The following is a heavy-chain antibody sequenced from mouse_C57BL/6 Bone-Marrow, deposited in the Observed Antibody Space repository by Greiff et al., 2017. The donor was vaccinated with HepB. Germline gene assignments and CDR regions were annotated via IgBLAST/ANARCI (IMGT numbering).Heavy chain of an antibody. CDR1: GFNIKDDY. CDR3: TGAGFGRYAMDY. J-gene: IGHJ4*01. D-gene: IGHD3-1*01. Sequence: VQLQQSGAELVRPGASVKLSCTASGFNIKDDYMHWVKQRPEQGLEWIGWIDPENGDTEYASKFQGKATITADPSSNTAYLQLSSLTSEDTAVYYCTGAGFGRYAMDYWGQGTSVTVSS. V-gene: IGHV14-4*01. CDR2: IDPENGDT.